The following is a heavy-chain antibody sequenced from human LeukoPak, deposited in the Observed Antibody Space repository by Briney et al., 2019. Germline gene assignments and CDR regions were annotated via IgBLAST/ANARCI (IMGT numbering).Heavy chain of an antibody. CDR2: IHYSGST. CDR3: ARQAAGTVDY. Sequence: SETLSLTCTVSGGSISSYYWSWIRQPPGKGLEWIGYIHYSGSTNYNPSLKSRVAISVDTSKSQFSLKLSSVTAAGTAVYYCARQAAGTVDYWGQGTLVTVSS. J-gene: IGHJ4*02. CDR1: GGSISSYY. D-gene: IGHD6-13*01. V-gene: IGHV4-59*08.